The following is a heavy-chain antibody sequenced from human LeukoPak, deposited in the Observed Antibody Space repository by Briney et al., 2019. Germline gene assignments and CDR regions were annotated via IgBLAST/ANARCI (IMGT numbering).Heavy chain of an antibody. CDR3: ARSNNYDSSGYDDY. CDR1: GFTFSGYS. D-gene: IGHD3-22*01. Sequence: GGSLRLSCAASGFTFSGYSMNWVRQAPGKGLEWVSSISSSSSYIYYADSVKGRFTISRDNAKNSLYLQMNSLRAEDTAVYYCARSNNYDSSGYDDYWGQGTLVTVSS. CDR2: ISSSSSYI. J-gene: IGHJ4*02. V-gene: IGHV3-21*01.